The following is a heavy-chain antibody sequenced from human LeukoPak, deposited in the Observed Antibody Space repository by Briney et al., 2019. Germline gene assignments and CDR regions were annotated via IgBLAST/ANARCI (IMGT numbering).Heavy chain of an antibody. Sequence: TPSETLSLTCTVSGGSISSYYWSWIRQPPGKGLEWIGYIYYSGSTNYNPSLKSRVTISVDTSKNQFSLKLSSVTAADTAVYYCARASLRYFELAWGQGTLVTVSS. D-gene: IGHD3-9*01. CDR3: ARASLRYFELA. CDR1: GGSISSYY. V-gene: IGHV4-59*01. J-gene: IGHJ5*02. CDR2: IYYSGST.